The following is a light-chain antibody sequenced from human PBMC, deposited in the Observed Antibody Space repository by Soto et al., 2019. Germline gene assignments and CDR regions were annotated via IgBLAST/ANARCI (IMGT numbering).Light chain of an antibody. J-gene: IGKJ4*01. Sequence: EIVMTQYTATLSVSPGERATLSCRASQSVSSNLAWYQQKPGQAPRLLIYGASTRATGIPARFSGSGSGTEFTLTISSLQSEDFAVYYCQQYNNWPLTFGGGTKVEIK. CDR2: GAS. CDR1: QSVSSN. V-gene: IGKV3D-15*01. CDR3: QQYNNWPLT.